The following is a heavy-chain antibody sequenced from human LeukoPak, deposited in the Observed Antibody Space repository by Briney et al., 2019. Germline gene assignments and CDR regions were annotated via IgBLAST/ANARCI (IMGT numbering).Heavy chain of an antibody. Sequence: GGSLRLSCAASGFTFSSNAMSWVRQAPGKGLECASSISGSGADTYYADSVTGRFTISRDISKKTLYLQMNSLRAEDTAVYYCVGLLTTDAFDIWGQGTMVTVSS. CDR1: GFTFSSNA. CDR2: ISGSGADT. D-gene: IGHD2-15*01. J-gene: IGHJ3*02. CDR3: VGLLTTDAFDI. V-gene: IGHV3-23*01.